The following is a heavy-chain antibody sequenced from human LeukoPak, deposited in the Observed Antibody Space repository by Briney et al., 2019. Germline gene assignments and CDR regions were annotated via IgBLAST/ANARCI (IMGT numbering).Heavy chain of an antibody. CDR3: ARAGDRITIFGVVIPFNY. J-gene: IGHJ4*02. D-gene: IGHD3-3*01. CDR1: GFTFSSYS. Sequence: TGGFLRLSCAASGFTFSSYSMNWVRQAPGKGLEWVSSISSSSSYIYYADSVKGRFTISRDNAKNPLYLQMNSLRAEDTAVYYCARAGDRITIFGVVIPFNYWGQGTLVTVSS. V-gene: IGHV3-21*01. CDR2: ISSSSSYI.